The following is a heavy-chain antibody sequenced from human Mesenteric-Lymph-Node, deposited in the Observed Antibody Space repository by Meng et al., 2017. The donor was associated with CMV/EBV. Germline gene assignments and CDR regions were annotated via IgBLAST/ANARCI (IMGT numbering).Heavy chain of an antibody. D-gene: IGHD2-15*01. CDR1: GFTFGDYV. V-gene: IGHV3-49*04. Sequence: GESLKISCTASGFTFGDYVMSWVRQAPGKGLEWVGFVRSKPYGATTEYAASVKGRLTISRDDSKSIAYLQMNSLKTEDTAVYYCTRGYCSDGGSYVLGAIDYWGQGTLVTVSS. CDR3: TRGYCSDGGSYVLGAIDY. J-gene: IGHJ4*02. CDR2: VRSKPYGATT.